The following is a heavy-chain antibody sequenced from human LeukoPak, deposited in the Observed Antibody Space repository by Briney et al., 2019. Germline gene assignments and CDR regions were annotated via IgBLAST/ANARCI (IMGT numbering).Heavy chain of an antibody. CDR1: GFIFSSYS. V-gene: IGHV3-21*01. Sequence: GGSLRLSCAASGFIFSSYSMNWVRKAPGKVLEWVSSISSSSSYIYSADSVKGRFTISRDNAKNSLYLQMNSLRAEDTAVYYCARSGGILTGYYDYWGQGTLVTVSS. CDR2: ISSSSSYI. J-gene: IGHJ4*02. CDR3: ARSGGILTGYYDY. D-gene: IGHD3-9*01.